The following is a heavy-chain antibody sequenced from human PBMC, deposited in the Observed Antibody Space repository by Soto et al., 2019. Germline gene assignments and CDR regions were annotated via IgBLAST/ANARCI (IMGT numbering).Heavy chain of an antibody. CDR2: ISSSGVT. D-gene: IGHD5-12*01. J-gene: IGHJ3*02. CDR1: GFTFGSYE. V-gene: IGHV3-48*03. CDR3: IKEKSVMYSGYDAFDI. Sequence: QLVESGGRLVQPGGSLRLSCAASGFTFGSYEMDWVRQAPGKGLEWVAYISSSGVTVYGDSVKGRFTISRDNADNSLYLQMNSLTAEDTAVYYCIKEKSVMYSGYDAFDIWGRGTMVTVSS.